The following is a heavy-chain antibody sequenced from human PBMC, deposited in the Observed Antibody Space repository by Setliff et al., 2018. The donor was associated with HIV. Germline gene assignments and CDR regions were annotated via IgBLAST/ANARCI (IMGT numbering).Heavy chain of an antibody. CDR3: ARSMRGYCSDTSCRTFDH. J-gene: IGHJ4*02. V-gene: IGHV4-61*02. D-gene: IGHD2-2*01. CDR1: GDSINSGYYY. Sequence: SETLSLTCTVSGDSINSGYYYWSWIRQSAGKGLEWIGRIYSSGSTKYNPSLKSRVTMSVNTAKNQFFLMLSSVTAADTAVYYCARSMRGYCSDTSCRTFDHWGQGTLVTVSS. CDR2: IYSSGST.